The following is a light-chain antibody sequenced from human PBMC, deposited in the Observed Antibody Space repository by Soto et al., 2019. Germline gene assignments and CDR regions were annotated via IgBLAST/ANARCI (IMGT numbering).Light chain of an antibody. CDR2: DVG. CDR1: SSDIGGYNF. Sequence: QSALTQPASVSGSPGQSITIACTGTSSDIGGYNFVSWYQQHPGKAPKLLIYDVGNRPSGVSNRFSGSKSGNTASLTISGCHAEDEAHDYCYSSRAGSTYVFGTGTKLTVL. V-gene: IGLV2-14*01. J-gene: IGLJ1*01. CDR3: YSSRAGSTYV.